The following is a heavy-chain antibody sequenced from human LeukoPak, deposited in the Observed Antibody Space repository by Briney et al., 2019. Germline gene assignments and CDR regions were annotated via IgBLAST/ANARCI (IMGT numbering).Heavy chain of an antibody. V-gene: IGHV3-7*01. J-gene: IGHJ5*02. CDR1: GFTFSSYW. CDR3: ARQISTYWFDP. D-gene: IGHD3-3*01. Sequence: GGSLRLSCAASGFTFSSYWMSWVRQAPGKGLEWVANIKQDGSEKYYVDSVKGRFTISRDSAKNSLYLQMNSLRAEDTAVYYCARQISTYWFDPWGQGILVTVSS. CDR2: IKQDGSEK.